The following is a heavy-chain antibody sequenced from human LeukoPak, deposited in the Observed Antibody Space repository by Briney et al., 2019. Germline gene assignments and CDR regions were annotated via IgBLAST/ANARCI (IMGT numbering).Heavy chain of an antibody. CDR2: INHSGST. CDR3: ARSKIASSQYYYYYGMDV. CDR1: GGSFSGYY. D-gene: IGHD6-13*01. Sequence: SETLSLTCTVYGGSFSGYYWSWIRQPPGKGLEWIGEINHSGSTNYNPSLKSRVTISVDTSKNQFSLKLSSVTAADTAVYYCARSKIASSQYYYYYGMDVWGKGTTVTVSS. V-gene: IGHV4-34*01. J-gene: IGHJ6*04.